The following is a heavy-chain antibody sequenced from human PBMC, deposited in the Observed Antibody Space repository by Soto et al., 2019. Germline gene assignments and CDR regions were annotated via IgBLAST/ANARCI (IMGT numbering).Heavy chain of an antibody. Sequence: GGSLRLSCAASGFTFSDYYMSWIRQAPGKGLEWVSYISSSGSTIYYADSVKGRFTISRDNAKNSLYLQMNSLRAEDTAVYYCARESISGHQTYYDYIWGSYRLSVYFQHWGQGTLVTVSS. CDR3: ARESISGHQTYYDYIWGSYRLSVYFQH. D-gene: IGHD3-16*02. J-gene: IGHJ1*01. CDR1: GFTFSDYY. CDR2: ISSSGSTI. V-gene: IGHV3-11*01.